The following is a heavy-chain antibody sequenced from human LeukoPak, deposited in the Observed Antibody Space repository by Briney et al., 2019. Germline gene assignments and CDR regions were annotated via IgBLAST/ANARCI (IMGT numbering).Heavy chain of an antibody. Sequence: PGGSLRLSCAASGFTFSSYAMSWVRQAPGKGLEWDSIISGSGGSTYYADSVKGRFTISRDNSKNTLYLQMNSLRADDTAVYYCAKGVQQLVQCFDYWGQGTLVTVSS. CDR2: ISGSGGST. J-gene: IGHJ4*02. CDR1: GFTFSSYA. D-gene: IGHD6-13*01. V-gene: IGHV3-23*01. CDR3: AKGVQQLVQCFDY.